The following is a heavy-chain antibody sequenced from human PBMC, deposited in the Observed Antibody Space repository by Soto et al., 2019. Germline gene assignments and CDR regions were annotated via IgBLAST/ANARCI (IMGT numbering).Heavy chain of an antibody. V-gene: IGHV4-34*01. CDR2: MSHSGGT. Sequence: QVQLQQWGAGLLKPSETLSLTCAVFGGSVNSGNYYWSWIRQPPGKGLEWIGEMSHSGGTHFNPSLNSRGTISVDTSKNQFSLKMSSVTAADTALYYCARVERGTATTVVDAFDIWGPGTMVTVSS. J-gene: IGHJ3*02. CDR1: GGSVNSGNYY. CDR3: ARVERGTATTVVDAFDI. D-gene: IGHD1-1*01.